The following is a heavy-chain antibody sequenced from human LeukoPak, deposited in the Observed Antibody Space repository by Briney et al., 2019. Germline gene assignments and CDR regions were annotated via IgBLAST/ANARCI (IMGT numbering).Heavy chain of an antibody. V-gene: IGHV5-51*01. CDR2: IYPGDSDT. J-gene: IGHJ5*02. D-gene: IGHD6-13*01. Sequence: GESLKISCKGSGYTFTSYWIGWVRQMPGKGLEWLGIIYPGDSDTRYSPSFQGQVTISADKSISTAYLQWSSLKASDTAMYYCARGDFIAAAGNWFDPWGQGTLVTVSS. CDR1: GYTFTSYW. CDR3: ARGDFIAAAGNWFDP.